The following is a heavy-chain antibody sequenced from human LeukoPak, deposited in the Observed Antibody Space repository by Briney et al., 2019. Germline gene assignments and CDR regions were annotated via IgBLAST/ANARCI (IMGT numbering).Heavy chain of an antibody. D-gene: IGHD2-2*01. V-gene: IGHV3-33*01. CDR1: GFTFSSYG. Sequence: GGSLRLSCAASGFTFSSYGMHWVRQAPGKGLEWVAVIWYDGSNKYYADSVKGRFTISRDNSKNTLYLQTNSLRAEDTAVYYCARVGAQLKDAFDIWGQGTMVTVSS. CDR3: ARVGAQLKDAFDI. CDR2: IWYDGSNK. J-gene: IGHJ3*02.